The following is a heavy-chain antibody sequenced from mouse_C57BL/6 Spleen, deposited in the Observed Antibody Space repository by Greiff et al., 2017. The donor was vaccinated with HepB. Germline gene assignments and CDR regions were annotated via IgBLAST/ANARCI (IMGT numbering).Heavy chain of an antibody. CDR3: ARVRYSNYHFDY. CDR1: GYSITSGYY. D-gene: IGHD2-5*01. Sequence: EVQLQESGPGLVKPSQSLSLTCSVTGYSITSGYYWNWILQFPGNKLEWMGYISYDGSNNYNPSLKNRISITRYTSKNQFFLKLNSVTTEDTATYYGARVRYSNYHFDYWGQGTTLTVSS. V-gene: IGHV3-6*01. CDR2: ISYDGSN. J-gene: IGHJ2*01.